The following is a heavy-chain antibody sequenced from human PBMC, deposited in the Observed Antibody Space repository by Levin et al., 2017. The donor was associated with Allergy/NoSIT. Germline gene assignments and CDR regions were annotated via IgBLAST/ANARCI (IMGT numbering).Heavy chain of an antibody. CDR1: GGSINSGDYY. D-gene: IGHD3-22*01. CDR3: ARVMWLITMRFDP. Sequence: SETLSLTCTVSGGSINSGDYYWSWIRQHPGKGLEWIGFINYSGSTYYNPSLKSRITISVDMSQNQFSLRLSSVTAADTAVYYCARVMWLITMRFDPWGQGTLVTVSS. J-gene: IGHJ5*02. CDR2: INYSGST. V-gene: IGHV4-31*03.